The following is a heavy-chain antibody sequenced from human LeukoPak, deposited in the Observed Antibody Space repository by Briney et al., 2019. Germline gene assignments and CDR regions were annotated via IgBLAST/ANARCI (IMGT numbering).Heavy chain of an antibody. V-gene: IGHV4-38-2*02. CDR1: GYSISSGYY. D-gene: IGHD6-13*01. CDR2: IYHSGST. Sequence: SETPSLTCAVSGYSISSGYYWGWIRQPPGKGLEWIGSIYHSGSTYYNPSLKSRVTISVDTSKNQFSLKLSSVTAADTAVYYCARDNIAGAAPSDYWGQGTMVTVSS. J-gene: IGHJ4*02. CDR3: ARDNIAGAAPSDY.